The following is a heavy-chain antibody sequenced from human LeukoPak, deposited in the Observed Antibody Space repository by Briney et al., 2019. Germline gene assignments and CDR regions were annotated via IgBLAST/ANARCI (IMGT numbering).Heavy chain of an antibody. D-gene: IGHD4-17*01. CDR3: AKSDPYGDSLIEI. Sequence: GGSLRLSCAASGFTFSGYAMNWVRQAPGKGPEWLSHISSTGGTIYYADSVKGRLTVSRDNAKNSLYLQMNSLRAEDTAVYYCAKSDPYGDSLIEIWGQGALVTVSS. J-gene: IGHJ4*02. V-gene: IGHV3-48*03. CDR2: ISSTGGTI. CDR1: GFTFSGYA.